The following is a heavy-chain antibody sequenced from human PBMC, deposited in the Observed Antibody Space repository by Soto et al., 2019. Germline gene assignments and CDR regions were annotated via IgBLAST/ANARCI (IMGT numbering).Heavy chain of an antibody. J-gene: IGHJ4*02. CDR1: GGTFSSYT. D-gene: IGHD4-17*01. V-gene: IGHV1-69*02. CDR2: IIPILGIA. CDR3: ARGHGDYINYFDY. Sequence: QVQLVQSGAEVTKPGSSVKVSCKASGGTFSSYTISWVRQAPGQGLEWMGRIIPILGIANYAQKFQGRVTITADKSTSTAYMELSSLRSEDTAVYYCARGHGDYINYFDYWGQGTLVTVSS.